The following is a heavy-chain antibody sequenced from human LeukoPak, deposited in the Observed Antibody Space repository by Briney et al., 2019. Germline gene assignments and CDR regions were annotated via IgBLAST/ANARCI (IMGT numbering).Heavy chain of an antibody. CDR2: IYYRGST. V-gene: IGHV4-59*11. D-gene: IGHD5-12*01. Sequence: PSETLSLTCTVSGGSISGHYWSWIRQPPGKGLEWIGYIYYRGSTSYNPSLNSRVTISVDTSKNQFSLDLSSVTAADTAVYYCARDLISEYSRSHSHFDPWGQGTLVTVSS. J-gene: IGHJ5*02. CDR3: ARDLISEYSRSHSHFDP. CDR1: GGSISGHY.